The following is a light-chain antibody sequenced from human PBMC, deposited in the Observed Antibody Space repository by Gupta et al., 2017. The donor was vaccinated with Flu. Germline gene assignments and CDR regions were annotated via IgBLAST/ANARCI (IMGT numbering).Light chain of an antibody. CDR3: RQALHTPPT. CDR2: FGS. CDR1: QSLLYANGYNY. Sequence: TVMSQSPLCLSVTPGEPASISCRSSQSLLYANGYNYLDWYRQKPGQTPHLLLCFGSNRVSAVPDRFSGSGSATTFTLKIIRMEAEDVMASYCRQALHTPPTFGQGTRLEVK. J-gene: IGKJ1*01. V-gene: IGKV2-28*01.